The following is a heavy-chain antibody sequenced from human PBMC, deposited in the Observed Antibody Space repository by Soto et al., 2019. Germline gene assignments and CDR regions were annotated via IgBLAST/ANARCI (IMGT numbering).Heavy chain of an antibody. Sequence: SETLSLTCTVSGGSISSYYWSWIRQPPGKGLEWIGYIYYSGSTNYNPSLKSRVTISVDTSKNQFSLKLSSVTAADTAVYYCARFDGSGRYFDYWGKGTLVTVSS. D-gene: IGHD2-15*01. CDR2: IYYSGST. CDR1: GGSISSYY. V-gene: IGHV4-59*01. J-gene: IGHJ4*02. CDR3: ARFDGSGRYFDY.